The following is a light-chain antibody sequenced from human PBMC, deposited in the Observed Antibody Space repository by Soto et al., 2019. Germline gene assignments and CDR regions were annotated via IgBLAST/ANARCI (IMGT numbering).Light chain of an antibody. V-gene: IGKV3-20*01. CDR1: QSVSSSY. CDR3: QQYDSSHLT. Sequence: EVVLTQSPGTLSLSPGDRATLSCRASQSVSSSYFAWYQQKPGQAPRLLIYAVSSRATGIPDRFSGSGSGTDFTLTISRLEPEDFAVYYCQQYDSSHLTFGGGTKVEI. J-gene: IGKJ4*01. CDR2: AVS.